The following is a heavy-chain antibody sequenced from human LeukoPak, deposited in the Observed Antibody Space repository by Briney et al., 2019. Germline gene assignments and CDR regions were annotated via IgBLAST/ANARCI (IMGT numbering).Heavy chain of an antibody. D-gene: IGHD3-3*01. Sequence: GASVKVSCKASGGTFSSYAISWARQAPGQGLEWMGGIIPIFGTANYAQKFQGRVTITADESTSTAYMGLSSLRSEDTAVYYCARVPVTIFGVVIYYYYMDVWGRGTTVTVSS. CDR2: IIPIFGTA. CDR1: GGTFSSYA. CDR3: ARVPVTIFGVVIYYYYMDV. V-gene: IGHV1-69*13. J-gene: IGHJ6*03.